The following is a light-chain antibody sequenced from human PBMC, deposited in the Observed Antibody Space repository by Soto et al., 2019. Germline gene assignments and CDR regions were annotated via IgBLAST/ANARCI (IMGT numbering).Light chain of an antibody. V-gene: IGKV3-15*01. Sequence: VMPQSPATLSVSPGERATLSCWASETVATNLAWYQQKPGQAPRLLISGASTRAAGISDRFRGSGSGPEFTLTISSMRSEDSSIYYCQQYFEWPPMTFGQGTKVEI. CDR1: ETVATN. CDR3: QQYFEWPPMT. J-gene: IGKJ1*01. CDR2: GAS.